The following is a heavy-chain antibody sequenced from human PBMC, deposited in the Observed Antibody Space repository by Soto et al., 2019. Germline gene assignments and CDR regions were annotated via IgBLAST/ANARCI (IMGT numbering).Heavy chain of an antibody. Sequence: QVQLVESGGGLVKPGGSLRLSCAVSGFTFSDDYMSWIRQAPGKGLEWVSYINSSSSYTNYADSVKGRFTISRDNAKNSLYLQMNSLRAEDTAVYYCARIIAAAGGRRYFDLWGRGTLVTVSS. CDR2: INSSSSYT. D-gene: IGHD6-13*01. CDR1: GFTFSDDY. V-gene: IGHV3-11*05. CDR3: ARIIAAAGGRRYFDL. J-gene: IGHJ2*01.